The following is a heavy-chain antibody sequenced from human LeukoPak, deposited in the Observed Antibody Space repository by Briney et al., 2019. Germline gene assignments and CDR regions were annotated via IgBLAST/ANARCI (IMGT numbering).Heavy chain of an antibody. J-gene: IGHJ4*02. CDR2: VSYSGST. D-gene: IGHD3-22*01. Sequence: SETLSLTCTVSGGSIGSYYWNWIRQPPGKGLEWIGYVSYSGSTNYNPSLKSRVIMSVNKSKNQFSLKLSSVTAADTAVYFCARATSGYYFDFWDQGTLVTVSS. CDR1: GGSIGSYY. V-gene: IGHV4-59*01. CDR3: ARATSGYYFDF.